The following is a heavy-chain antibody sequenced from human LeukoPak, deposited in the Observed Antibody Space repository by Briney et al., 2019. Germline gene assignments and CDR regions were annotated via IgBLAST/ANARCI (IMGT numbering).Heavy chain of an antibody. Sequence: PGRSLRLSCAASGFTFDDYAMHWVRQAPGKGLEWVSGISWNSGSIGYADSVKGRFTISRDNAKNSLYLQMNSLRAEDTALYYCAKGPKPAGYSSSWFLFFFDYWGQGTLVTVSS. CDR2: ISWNSGSI. CDR1: GFTFDDYA. D-gene: IGHD6-13*01. V-gene: IGHV3-9*01. CDR3: AKGPKPAGYSSSWFLFFFDY. J-gene: IGHJ4*02.